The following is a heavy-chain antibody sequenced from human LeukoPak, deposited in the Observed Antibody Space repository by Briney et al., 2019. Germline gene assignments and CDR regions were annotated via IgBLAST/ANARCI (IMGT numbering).Heavy chain of an antibody. Sequence: GGSLRLSCAASGFTFRSYGMHGVRQAPGKGVEGVAVIWYDGSNKYYADSVKGRFTISRDNSKNTLYLQMNSLRAEDTAVYYCARTRLLQGHHYFDYWGQGTLVTVSS. J-gene: IGHJ4*02. CDR2: IWYDGSNK. CDR1: GFTFRSYG. D-gene: IGHD2-21*02. CDR3: ARTRLLQGHHYFDY. V-gene: IGHV3-33*01.